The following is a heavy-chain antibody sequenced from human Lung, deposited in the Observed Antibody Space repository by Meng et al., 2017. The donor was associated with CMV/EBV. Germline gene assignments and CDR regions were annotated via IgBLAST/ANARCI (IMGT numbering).Heavy chain of an antibody. D-gene: IGHD2-2*01. V-gene: IGHV3-48*03. CDR3: ARDRVVVVAAANFYDYGMDI. J-gene: IGHJ6*02. Sequence: SCAASGFTFSSHDMNWVRQAPGKGLEWVSYISSSGSPIYYADSMKGLFTISRDNAKNSLYLQMDSQRAEDTAVYYCARDRVVVVAAANFYDYGMDIWXQGTMVTVSS. CDR2: ISSSGSPI. CDR1: GFTFSSHD.